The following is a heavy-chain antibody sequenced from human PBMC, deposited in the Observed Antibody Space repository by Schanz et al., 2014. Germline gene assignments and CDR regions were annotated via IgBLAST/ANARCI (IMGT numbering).Heavy chain of an antibody. V-gene: IGHV1-18*04. J-gene: IGHJ1*01. CDR1: GYMFDTYG. CDR3: ARKDTAMVIDALVFQH. Sequence: QVRLVQSGAEAREPGASVKVSCKATGYMFDTYGFAWVRQAPGQGLEWMGWISTYNGHTRYGQEFQGRLSMTTDTATDTAHVELRSLRTDDTAVYYCARKDTAMVIDALVFQHWGQGTLVTVSS. D-gene: IGHD5-18*01. CDR2: ISTYNGHT.